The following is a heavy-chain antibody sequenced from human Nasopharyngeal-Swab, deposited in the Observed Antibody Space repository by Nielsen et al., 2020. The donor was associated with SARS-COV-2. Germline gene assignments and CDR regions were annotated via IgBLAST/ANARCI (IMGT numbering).Heavy chain of an antibody. CDR3: ARVSSDQWLEYYFDY. CDR2: IRTGDGSP. J-gene: IGHJ4*02. V-gene: IGHV1-3*04. CDR1: GYTFTSYA. D-gene: IGHD6-19*01. Sequence: VSVKVSCKASGYTFTSYALHWVRQAPGQSLEWLGWIRTGDGSPRYSQNFQGRITITRDTSATTAYMELTSLRSEDTAVYYCARVSSDQWLEYYFDYWGQGTLVTVSS.